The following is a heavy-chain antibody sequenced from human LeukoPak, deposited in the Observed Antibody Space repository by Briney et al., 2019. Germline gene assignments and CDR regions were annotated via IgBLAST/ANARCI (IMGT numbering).Heavy chain of an antibody. D-gene: IGHD6-13*01. CDR1: GFIFDTHT. V-gene: IGHV3-23*01. CDR3: AREGRYSSTWYRGWYFDY. Sequence: GGSLRLSCTASGFIFDTHTLTWVRQAPGKGLEWVASISGSGDSTNYGDSVRGRFTISRDNSKKTLYLQVNNLRAEDTAMYFCAREGRYSSTWYRGWYFDYWGQGTLVTVSS. J-gene: IGHJ4*02. CDR2: ISGSGDST.